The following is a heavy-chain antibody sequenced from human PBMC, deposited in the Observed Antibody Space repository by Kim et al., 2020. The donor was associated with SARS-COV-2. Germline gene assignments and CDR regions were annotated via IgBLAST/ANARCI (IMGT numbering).Heavy chain of an antibody. Sequence: GGSLRLSCAASGFTFSSYGMHWVRQAPGKGLEWVAVISYDGSNKYYADSVKGRFTISRDNSKNTLYLQMNSLRAEDTAVYYCAKDSTLPYGGNSGSFFRPGYYFDYWGQGTLVTVSS. CDR3: AKDSTLPYGGNSGSFFRPGYYFDY. CDR2: ISYDGSNK. J-gene: IGHJ4*02. D-gene: IGHD4-17*01. CDR1: GFTFSSYG. V-gene: IGHV3-30*18.